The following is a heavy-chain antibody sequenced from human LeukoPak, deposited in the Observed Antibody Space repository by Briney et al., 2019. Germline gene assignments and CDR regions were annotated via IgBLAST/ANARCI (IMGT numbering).Heavy chain of an antibody. J-gene: IGHJ4*02. V-gene: IGHV3-21*01. CDR1: GFTFSDYD. CDR3: GRAFPPLRTSSAGDL. Sequence: GGSLRLSCSASGFTFSDYDMNWVRQAPGKGLEWVSSISYLSSHVYYGDSVKGRFSISRDNAKNSLYLQMNSLGAEDTAIYYCGRAFPPLRTSSAGDLWGQGILVTVSS. D-gene: IGHD3-16*01. CDR2: ISYLSSHV.